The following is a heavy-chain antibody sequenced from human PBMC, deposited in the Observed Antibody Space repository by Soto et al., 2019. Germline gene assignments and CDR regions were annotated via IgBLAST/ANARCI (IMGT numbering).Heavy chain of an antibody. Sequence: SETLSLTCTVSGGSISSSSYYWGWVRQPPGKGLEWIGSIYYSGSTSYNPSLNSRATISLETSKSQFSLRLTSVTAADTAVYYCARLGAYYQSLDPWGPGTLVTVSS. V-gene: IGHV4-39*01. D-gene: IGHD2-21*01. CDR1: GGSISSSSYY. J-gene: IGHJ5*02. CDR2: IYYSGST. CDR3: ARLGAYYQSLDP.